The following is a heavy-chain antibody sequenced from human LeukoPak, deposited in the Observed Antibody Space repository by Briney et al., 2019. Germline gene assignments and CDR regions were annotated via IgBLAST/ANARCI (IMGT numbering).Heavy chain of an antibody. CDR3: ARGRSTSPNWFDP. J-gene: IGHJ5*02. CDR1: GFAFSNYA. V-gene: IGHV3-21*01. D-gene: IGHD2-2*01. Sequence: PGGSLRLSCLASGFAFSNYAMNWVRQAPGKGLEWVSSISSSSSYIYYADSVKGRFTISRDNAKNSLYLQMNSLRAEDTAVYYCARGRSTSPNWFDPWGQGTLVTVSS. CDR2: ISSSSSYI.